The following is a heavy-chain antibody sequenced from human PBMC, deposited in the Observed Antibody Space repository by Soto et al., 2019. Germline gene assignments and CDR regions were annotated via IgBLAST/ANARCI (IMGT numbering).Heavy chain of an antibody. V-gene: IGHV3-33*01. CDR1: GFTFSSYG. D-gene: IGHD6-19*01. Sequence: QVQLVESGGGVVQPGRSLRLSCTASGFTFSSYGMHWVRQAPGKGLEWVAVIWYDGSNKYYADSVKGRFTISRDNSKNTLYLRMNCLRAEDTAVYYCARDPSSSGWTDAFDIWGQGTMVTVSS. J-gene: IGHJ3*02. CDR3: ARDPSSSGWTDAFDI. CDR2: IWYDGSNK.